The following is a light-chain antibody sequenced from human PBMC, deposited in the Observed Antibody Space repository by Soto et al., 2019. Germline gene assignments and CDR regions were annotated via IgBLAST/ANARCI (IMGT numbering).Light chain of an antibody. CDR3: QQYGSSRT. J-gene: IGKJ1*01. Sequence: EIVLTQSPGTLSLSPGERATLSCRASQSVSSSYLAWYQQKPGQAPRLLIYGASSRAPGIPDRFSGSGSGTDFTLTISRLEPVDFAVYYCQQYGSSRTFGQGT. CDR2: GAS. CDR1: QSVSSSY. V-gene: IGKV3-20*01.